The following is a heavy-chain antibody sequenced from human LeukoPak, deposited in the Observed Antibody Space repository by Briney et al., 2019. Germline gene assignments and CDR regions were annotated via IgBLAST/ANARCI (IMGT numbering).Heavy chain of an antibody. V-gene: IGHV4-59*12. Sequence: PGGSLRLSCAASGFTFSRYWMTWVRQPPGKGLEWIGHVDYSGSTSYNPSLKRRVTISLDTSKNQFSLKVMYLTAADTAVYYCARGIRTGYGYWGQGTLVTVSS. D-gene: IGHD1-1*01. CDR1: GFTFSRYW. J-gene: IGHJ4*02. CDR2: VDYSGST. CDR3: ARGIRTGYGY.